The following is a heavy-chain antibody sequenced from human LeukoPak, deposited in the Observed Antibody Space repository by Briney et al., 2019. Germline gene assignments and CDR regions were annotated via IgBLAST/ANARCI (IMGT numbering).Heavy chain of an antibody. CDR2: ISSSSSYI. D-gene: IGHD2-2*01. J-gene: IGHJ4*02. CDR1: GFTFSSYS. Sequence: GGSLRLSCAASGFTFSSYSMTWVRQAPGKGLEWVSSISSSSSYIYYADSVKGRFTISRDNAKNSLYLQMNSLRAEDTAVHYCARVGSSTSREADYWGQGTLVTVSS. V-gene: IGHV3-21*01. CDR3: ARVGSSTSREADY.